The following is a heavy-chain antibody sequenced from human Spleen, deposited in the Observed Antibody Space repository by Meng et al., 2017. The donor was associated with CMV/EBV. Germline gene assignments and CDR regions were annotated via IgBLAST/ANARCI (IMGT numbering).Heavy chain of an antibody. Sequence: SGGSISSGDYYWSWIRQPPGKGLEWIGYRYYSGSTDYNPSLKSRVTISLDTSKNQFSLKLNSVTAADTAVYYCVSRYYYDSSGLDYWGQGTLVTVSS. V-gene: IGHV4-30-4*08. CDR3: VSRYYYDSSGLDY. J-gene: IGHJ4*02. CDR1: GGSISSGDYY. D-gene: IGHD3-22*01. CDR2: RYYSGST.